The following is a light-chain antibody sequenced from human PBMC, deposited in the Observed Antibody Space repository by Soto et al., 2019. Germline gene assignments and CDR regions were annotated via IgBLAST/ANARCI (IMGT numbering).Light chain of an antibody. CDR2: AAS. CDR1: QGISSY. Sequence: AIRMTQSPSSFSASTGDRVTITCPASQGISSYLAWYQQKPGKAPKLLIYAASTLQSGVPSRFSGSGSGGDFTLTIGCLQYEDFATYYCQQYCSYPLAFGGGTKVEIK. V-gene: IGKV1-8*01. J-gene: IGKJ4*01. CDR3: QQYCSYPLA.